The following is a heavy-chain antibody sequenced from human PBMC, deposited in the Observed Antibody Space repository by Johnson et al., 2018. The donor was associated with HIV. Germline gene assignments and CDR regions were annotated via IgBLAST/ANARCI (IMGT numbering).Heavy chain of an antibody. CDR2: ISYDGSKK. Sequence: QVQLVESGGGVVQPGRSLRLSCAASGFTFSSYGMHWVRQAPGKGLEWVAVISYDGSKKYYADSVKGRFTISRDNSKNTLYLQMNSLRAEDTAVYYCAKEASGWYHAGDAFDIWGQGTMVTVSS. J-gene: IGHJ3*02. CDR3: AKEASGWYHAGDAFDI. CDR1: GFTFSSYG. V-gene: IGHV3-30*18. D-gene: IGHD6-19*01.